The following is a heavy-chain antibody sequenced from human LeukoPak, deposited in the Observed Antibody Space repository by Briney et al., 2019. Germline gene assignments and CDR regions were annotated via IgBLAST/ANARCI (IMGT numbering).Heavy chain of an antibody. D-gene: IGHD3-9*01. Sequence: SETLSLTCTVSGGSISSYYWSWIRQPPGKGLEWIGYIYYSGSTNYNPSLKSRVTISVDTSKNQFSLKLSSVTAADTAVYYCASGHYDILTGSPDNWFDPWGQGTLVTVSS. CDR1: GGSISSYY. CDR3: ASGHYDILTGSPDNWFDP. J-gene: IGHJ5*02. V-gene: IGHV4-59*12. CDR2: IYYSGST.